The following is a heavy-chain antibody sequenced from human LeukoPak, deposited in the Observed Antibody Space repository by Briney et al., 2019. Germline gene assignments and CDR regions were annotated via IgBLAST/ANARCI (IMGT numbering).Heavy chain of an antibody. CDR3: ARERYSSGWYSDY. Sequence: GGSLRLSCAASGFTVSSNYMSWVRQAPGKGLEWVSVIYSGGSTYYAAHVKGRFTISRDNSKNTLYLQMNSLRAEDTAVYYCARERYSSGWYSDYWGQGTLVTVSS. CDR2: IYSGGST. J-gene: IGHJ4*02. D-gene: IGHD6-19*01. CDR1: GFTVSSNY. V-gene: IGHV3-66*02.